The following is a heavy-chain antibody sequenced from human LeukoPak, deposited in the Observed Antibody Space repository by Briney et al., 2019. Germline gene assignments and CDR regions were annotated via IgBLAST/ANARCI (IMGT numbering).Heavy chain of an antibody. CDR1: GFTFGSYG. Sequence: GGSLRLSCAASGFTFGSYGMSWVRQAPGKGLEWVSFITPNADRTSYADSVEGRFTISRANPRNTLYMQMNSLRDEDTAVYYCAIMHGYYDGSGYWVQWGQGTLVTVSS. D-gene: IGHD3-22*01. CDR3: AIMHGYYDGSGYWVQ. V-gene: IGHV3-23*01. CDR2: ITPNADRT. J-gene: IGHJ1*01.